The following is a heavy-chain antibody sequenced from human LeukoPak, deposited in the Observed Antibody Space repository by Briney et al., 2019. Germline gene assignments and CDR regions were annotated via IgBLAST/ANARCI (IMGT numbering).Heavy chain of an antibody. CDR2: MNPNSGNT. CDR1: GYTFTSYD. J-gene: IGHJ6*03. D-gene: IGHD6-13*01. CDR3: AIAAAGTPHDYYYYMDV. V-gene: IGHV1-8*01. Sequence: GASVKVSCKASGYTFTSYDINWVRQATGQGLEWMGWMNPNSGNTGYAQKFQGRVTMTRNNSISTAYMELSSLRSEDTAVYYCAIAAAGTPHDYYYYMDVWGKGTTVTVSS.